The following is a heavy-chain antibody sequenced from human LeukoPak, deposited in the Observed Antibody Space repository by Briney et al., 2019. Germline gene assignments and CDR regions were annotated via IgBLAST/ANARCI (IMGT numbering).Heavy chain of an antibody. Sequence: SETLSLTCTVSGGSISSYYWSWIRQPAGKGLEWIGRIYTSGSTNCDPSLKSRVTMSVDTSKNQFSLKLSSVTAADTAVYYCARGNTAMDYFDYWGQGTLVTVSS. D-gene: IGHD5-18*01. CDR1: GGSISSYY. CDR2: IYTSGST. J-gene: IGHJ4*02. V-gene: IGHV4-4*07. CDR3: ARGNTAMDYFDY.